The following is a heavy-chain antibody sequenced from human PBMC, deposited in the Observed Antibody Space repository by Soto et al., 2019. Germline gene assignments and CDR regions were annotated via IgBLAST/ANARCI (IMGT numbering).Heavy chain of an antibody. J-gene: IGHJ4*02. D-gene: IGHD3-22*01. V-gene: IGHV1-2*04. CDR2: INPNSGGT. CDR3: AREYYDSSGYSSAPFDY. CDR1: GYTFTGYY. Sequence: ASVKVSCKASGYTFTGYYMHWVRQAPGQGLEWMGWINPNSGGTNYAQKFQGWVTMTRDTSISTAYMELSRLRSDDTAVYYCAREYYDSSGYSSAPFDYWGQGTLVTVSS.